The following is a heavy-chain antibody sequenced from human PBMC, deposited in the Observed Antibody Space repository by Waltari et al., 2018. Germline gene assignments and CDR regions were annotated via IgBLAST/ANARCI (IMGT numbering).Heavy chain of an antibody. CDR2: MNPNSGNT. D-gene: IGHD6-13*01. Sequence: VQLVQSGAEVKKPGASVKVPCKASGYTFTSYEINWVRKATGQGLEWMGWMNPNSGNTGYAQKFQGRVTITRNTSISTAYMELSSLRSEDTAVYYCARGHSSSSWYGGNYYYYMDVWGKGTTVTISS. J-gene: IGHJ6*03. CDR3: ARGHSSSSWYGGNYYYYMDV. V-gene: IGHV1-8*03. CDR1: GYTFTSYE.